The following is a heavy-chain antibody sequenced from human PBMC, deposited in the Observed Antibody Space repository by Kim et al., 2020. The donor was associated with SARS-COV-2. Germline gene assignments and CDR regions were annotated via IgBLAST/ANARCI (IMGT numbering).Heavy chain of an antibody. CDR1: GGSISSYY. V-gene: IGHV4-59*13. J-gene: IGHJ6*02. Sequence: SETLSLTCTVSGGSISSYYWSWIRQPPGKGLEWIGYIYYSGSTNYNPSLKSRVTISVDTSKNQFSLKLSSVTAADTAVYYCARGSKMTTVTHYGMDVWGQGTTVTVSS. CDR2: IYYSGST. CDR3: ARGSKMTTVTHYGMDV. D-gene: IGHD4-17*01.